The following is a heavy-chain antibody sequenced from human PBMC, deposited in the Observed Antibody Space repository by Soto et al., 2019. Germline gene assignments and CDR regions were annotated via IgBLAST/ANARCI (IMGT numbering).Heavy chain of an antibody. CDR1: GGSISSGGYY. Sequence: QVQLQESGPGLVKPSQTLSLTCTVSGGSISSGGYYWSWIRQHPGKGLEWIGYIYYSGSTYYNPSLKRRVTISVGTSKDQFSLKLSSVTAADTAVYYCARSYYDFWSGYYIGEFDYWGQGTLVTVSS. CDR3: ARSYYDFWSGYYIGEFDY. D-gene: IGHD3-3*01. CDR2: IYYSGST. V-gene: IGHV4-31*03. J-gene: IGHJ4*02.